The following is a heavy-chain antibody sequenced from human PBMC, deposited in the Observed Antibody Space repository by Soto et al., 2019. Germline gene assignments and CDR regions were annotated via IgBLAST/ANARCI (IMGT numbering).Heavy chain of an antibody. CDR3: ARDRQYDFRSGYYTGPPFWYYYYGMDV. CDR2: IYYSGST. Sequence: SETLSLTCTVSGGSISSGGYYWSWIRQHPGKGLEWIRYIYYSGSTYYNPSLKSRVTISVDTSKNQFSLKLSSVTAADTAVYYCARDRQYDFRSGYYTGPPFWYYYYGMDVWGQGTTVTVSS. D-gene: IGHD3-3*01. CDR1: GGSISSGGYY. J-gene: IGHJ6*02. V-gene: IGHV4-31*03.